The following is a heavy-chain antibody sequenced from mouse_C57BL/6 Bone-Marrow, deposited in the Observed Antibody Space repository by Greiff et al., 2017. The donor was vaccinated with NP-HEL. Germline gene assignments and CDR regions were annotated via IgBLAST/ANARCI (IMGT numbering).Heavy chain of an antibody. CDR1: GFTFTDYY. J-gene: IGHJ4*01. D-gene: IGHD2-4*01. V-gene: IGHV7-3*01. Sequence: EVQGVESGGGLVQPGGSLSLSCAASGFTFTDYYMNWVRQPPGKALEWLGFIRNKANGYTTEYSASVKGRFTISRDNSQSILYLQMNALRAEDSATYFCARSIYYDYADDPFYAMDYWGQGTSVPVSS. CDR3: ARSIYYDYADDPFYAMDY. CDR2: IRNKANGYTT.